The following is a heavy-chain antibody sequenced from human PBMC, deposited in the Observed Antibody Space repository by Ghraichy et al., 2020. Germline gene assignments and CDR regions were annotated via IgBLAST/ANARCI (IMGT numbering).Heavy chain of an antibody. CDR3: ARPEKDYYGSGSYGWYFDL. V-gene: IGHV4-59*01. D-gene: IGHD3-10*01. J-gene: IGHJ2*01. Sequence: SQTLSLTCTVSGGSISSYYWSWIRQPPGKGLEWIGYIYYSGSTNYNPSLKSRVTISVDTSKNQFSLKLSSVTAADTAVYYCARPEKDYYGSGSYGWYFDLWGRGTLVTVSS. CDR1: GGSISSYY. CDR2: IYYSGST.